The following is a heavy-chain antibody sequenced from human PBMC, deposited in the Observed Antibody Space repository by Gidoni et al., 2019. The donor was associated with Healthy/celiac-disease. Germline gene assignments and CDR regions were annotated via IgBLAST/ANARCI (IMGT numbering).Heavy chain of an antibody. Sequence: QVQLVESGGGVVQPGRSLRLSCAASGFPFSSYGMHWVRQAPGKGLEWVAVIWYDGSNKYYADSVKGRFTISRDNSKNTLYLQMNSLRAEDTAVYYCARDLSLLDYWGQGTLVTVSS. J-gene: IGHJ4*02. V-gene: IGHV3-33*01. CDR1: GFPFSSYG. CDR2: IWYDGSNK. CDR3: ARDLSLLDY.